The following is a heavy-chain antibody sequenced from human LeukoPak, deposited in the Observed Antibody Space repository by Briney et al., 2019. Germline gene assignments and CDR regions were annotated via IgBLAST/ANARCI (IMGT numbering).Heavy chain of an antibody. J-gene: IGHJ4*02. V-gene: IGHV4-61*08. D-gene: IGHD1-26*01. CDR3: ARAPDEWELLYYFDY. CDR2: IYYSGST. Sequence: KPSETLSLTCTVSGGSISSGGYYWSWIRQPPGKGLEWIGYIYYSGSTNYNPSLKSRVTISVDTSKNQFSLKLSSVTAADTAVYYCARAPDEWELLYYFDYWGQGTLVTVSS. CDR1: GGSISSGGYY.